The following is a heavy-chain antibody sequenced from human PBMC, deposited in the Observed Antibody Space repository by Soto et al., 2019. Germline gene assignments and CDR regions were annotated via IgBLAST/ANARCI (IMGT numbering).Heavy chain of an antibody. J-gene: IGHJ4*02. CDR3: AGLSVVPAAAIDY. Sequence: SETLSLTCAVYGGSFSGYYWSWIRQPPGKGLEWIGEINHSGSTNYNPSLKSRVTISVDTSKNQFSLKLSSVTAADTAVYYCAGLSVVPAAAIDYWGQGTLVTVSS. V-gene: IGHV4-34*01. CDR1: GGSFSGYY. D-gene: IGHD2-2*01. CDR2: INHSGST.